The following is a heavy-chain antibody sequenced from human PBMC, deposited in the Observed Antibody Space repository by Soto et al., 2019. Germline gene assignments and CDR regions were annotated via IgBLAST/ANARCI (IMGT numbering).Heavy chain of an antibody. J-gene: IGHJ5*02. CDR1: GFTFSSYD. CDR3: ARGKESPWFDP. CDR2: IGTAGDT. Sequence: EVQLVESGGGLVQPGGSLRLSCAASGFTFSSYDMHWVRQATGKGLEWVSAIGTAGDTYYLGSVKGRFTISRENAKNSLYLQMNSLRAEDTAVYYCARGKESPWFDPWGQGTLVTVSS. V-gene: IGHV3-13*01.